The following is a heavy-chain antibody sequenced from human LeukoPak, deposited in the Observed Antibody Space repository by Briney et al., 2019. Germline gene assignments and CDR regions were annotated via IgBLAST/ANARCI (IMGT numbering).Heavy chain of an antibody. Sequence: GASVKVSCKASGGTFSSYAISWVRQAPGQGLEWMGGINPIFGTANYAQKFQGRVTITADESTSTAYMELSSLRSEDTAVYYCARRLVGGGYYYYYGMDVWGKGTTVTVSS. CDR3: ARRLVGGGYYYYYGMDV. D-gene: IGHD3-10*01. J-gene: IGHJ6*04. V-gene: IGHV1-69*13. CDR1: GGTFSSYA. CDR2: INPIFGTA.